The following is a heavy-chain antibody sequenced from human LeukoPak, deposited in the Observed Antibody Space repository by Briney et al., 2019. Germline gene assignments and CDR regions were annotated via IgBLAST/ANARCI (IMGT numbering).Heavy chain of an antibody. D-gene: IGHD1-1*01. Sequence: PGGSLRLSCAASVFTFSSYDMSWVRQAPGKGLEWVANIKQDGSEKYYVDSVKGRFTISRDNAKNSLYLQMNSLRAEDTAVYYCAREDYNWKQRRGLIDYWGQGTLVTVSS. CDR3: AREDYNWKQRRGLIDY. CDR2: IKQDGSEK. V-gene: IGHV3-7*01. CDR1: VFTFSSYD. J-gene: IGHJ4*02.